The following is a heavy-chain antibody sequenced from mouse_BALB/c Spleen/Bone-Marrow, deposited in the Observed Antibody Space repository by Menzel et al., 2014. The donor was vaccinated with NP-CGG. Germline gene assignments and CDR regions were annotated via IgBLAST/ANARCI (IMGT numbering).Heavy chain of an antibody. J-gene: IGHJ2*01. V-gene: IGHV1-14*01. CDR1: GYTFTSYI. CDR3: ARGGGHYFDY. CDR2: INPYNDGT. Sequence: VQLQQSGPELVKPGASVKMSCKASGYTFTSYILHWVKQKPGQGLEWIEYINPYNDGTKYNEKFIGKATLTSDKFSSATYMELSSLTSEDSAVYYCARGGGHYFDYWGQGTTLTVSS.